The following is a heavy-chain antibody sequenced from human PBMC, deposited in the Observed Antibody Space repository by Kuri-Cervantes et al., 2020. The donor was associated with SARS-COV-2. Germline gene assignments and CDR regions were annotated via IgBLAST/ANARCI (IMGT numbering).Heavy chain of an antibody. D-gene: IGHD6-19*01. Sequence: SETLSLTCIVSGGSISSYYWSWIRPPPGKGLEWIGYIYYSGSTNYNPSLKSRVTISVDTSKNQFSLELGSVTAADTAVYYCARNFVAGTGDWFDYWGQGTLVTVSS. CDR1: GGSISSYY. V-gene: IGHV4-59*08. CDR3: ARNFVAGTGDWFDY. J-gene: IGHJ4*02. CDR2: IYYSGST.